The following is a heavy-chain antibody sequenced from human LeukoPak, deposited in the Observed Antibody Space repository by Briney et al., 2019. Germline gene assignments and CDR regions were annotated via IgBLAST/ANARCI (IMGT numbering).Heavy chain of an antibody. CDR1: GYTFTSYD. J-gene: IGHJ4*02. CDR3: ARVYSAIDY. CDR2: MNPKSGNT. D-gene: IGHD2-21*01. Sequence: ASVKDSCKASGYTFTSYDINWMRQATRQGLEWMGWMNPKSGNTGYAQKFHGRVTMTRNTSISTAYMELSSLRSEDTAVYYCARVYSAIDYWGQGTLVTVSS. V-gene: IGHV1-8*01.